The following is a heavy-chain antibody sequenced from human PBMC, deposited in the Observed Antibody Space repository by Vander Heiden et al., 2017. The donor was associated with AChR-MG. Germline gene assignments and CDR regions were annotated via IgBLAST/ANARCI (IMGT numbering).Heavy chain of an antibody. Sequence: QVQLQESGPGLVKPSETLSLTCTVPGGSISSYYWSWIRQPPGKGLEWIGYIYYSGSTNYNPSLKSRVTISVDTSKNQFSLKLSSVTAADTAVYYCARGERSTSCNKLRGCYYYYGMDVWGQGTTVTVSS. V-gene: IGHV4-59*01. J-gene: IGHJ6*02. CDR3: ARGERSTSCNKLRGCYYYYGMDV. D-gene: IGHD2-2*02. CDR2: IYYSGST. CDR1: GGSISSYY.